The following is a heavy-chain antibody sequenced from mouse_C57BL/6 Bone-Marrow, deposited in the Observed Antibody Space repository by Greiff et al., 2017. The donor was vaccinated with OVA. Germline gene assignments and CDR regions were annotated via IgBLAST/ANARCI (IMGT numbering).Heavy chain of an antibody. Sequence: QVQLQQPGAELVRPGTSVKLSCKASGYTFTSYWMHWVKQRPGQGLEWIGVIDPSDSYTNYNQKFKGKATLTVDTSSSTAYMQLSSLTSEDSAVYYCARWGTTVVEGYYCDYWGQGTTLTVSS. D-gene: IGHD1-1*01. J-gene: IGHJ2*01. CDR1: GYTFTSYW. CDR3: ARWGTTVVEGYYCDY. CDR2: IDPSDSYT. V-gene: IGHV1-59*01.